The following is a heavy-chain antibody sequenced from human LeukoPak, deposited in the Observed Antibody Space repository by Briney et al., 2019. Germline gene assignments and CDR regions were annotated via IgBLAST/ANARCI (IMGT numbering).Heavy chain of an antibody. CDR1: GSTFTGYY. Sequence: ASVKVSCKASGSTFTGYYMHWVRQAPGQGLEWMGWINPTSGGTNYAQKFQGRVTMTRDTSISTAYMELSRLRSDDTAVYYCARVHNWNYGLVHDAFDIWGQGTMVTVSS. CDR2: INPTSGGT. V-gene: IGHV1-2*02. D-gene: IGHD1-7*01. CDR3: ARVHNWNYGLVHDAFDI. J-gene: IGHJ3*02.